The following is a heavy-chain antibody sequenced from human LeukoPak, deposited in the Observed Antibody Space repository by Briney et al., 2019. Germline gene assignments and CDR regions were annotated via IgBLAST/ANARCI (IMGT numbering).Heavy chain of an antibody. V-gene: IGHV3-21*01. CDR2: ISSSGTFV. J-gene: IGHJ4*02. CDR1: GFTFSSYT. Sequence: PGGSLRLSCTGSGFTFSSYTLHWVRQAPGKELEWVSSISSSGTFVFYADSVTGRFTISRDNAGKFLYLQMDGLRAEDTAVYYCATLGCAGENCPRAGRALGGYWGQGTLVTVSS. D-gene: IGHD2-21*01. CDR3: ATLGCAGENCPRAGRALGGY.